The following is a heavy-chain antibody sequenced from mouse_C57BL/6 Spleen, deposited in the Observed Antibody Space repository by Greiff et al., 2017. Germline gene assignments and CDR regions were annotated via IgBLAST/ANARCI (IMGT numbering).Heavy chain of an antibody. CDR2: IDPSDSYT. J-gene: IGHJ2*01. CDR1: GYTFTSYW. V-gene: IGHV1-69*01. Sequence: VQLQQPGAELVMPGASVKLSCKASGYTFTSYWMHWVKQRPGQGLEWIGEIDPSDSYTNYNQKFKGKSTLTVDKSSSTAYMQRSSLTSEDSAVYYCARSYGKNYFDYWGQGTTLTVSS. D-gene: IGHD2-1*01. CDR3: ARSYGKNYFDY.